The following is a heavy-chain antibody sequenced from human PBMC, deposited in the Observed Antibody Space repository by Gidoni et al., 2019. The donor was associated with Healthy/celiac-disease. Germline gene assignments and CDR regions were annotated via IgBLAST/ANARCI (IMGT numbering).Heavy chain of an antibody. CDR2: IYYSWGT. V-gene: IGHV4-39*01. CDR3: ARHDYYDSSGSLGDY. D-gene: IGHD3-22*01. CDR1: CGSISSSSYY. J-gene: IGHJ4*02. Sequence: QLQLQESGPGLVKPSETLSLTCTVYCGSISSSSYYWDCIRQPPGKVLEWIGSIYYSWGTYYNPSLKSRVTVSVDTSKIQFSLKLSSVTAADTAVYYCARHDYYDSSGSLGDYWGQGTLVTVSS.